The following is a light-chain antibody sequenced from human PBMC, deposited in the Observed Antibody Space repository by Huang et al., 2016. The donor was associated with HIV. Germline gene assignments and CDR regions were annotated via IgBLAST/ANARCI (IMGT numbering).Light chain of an antibody. J-gene: IGKJ4*01. CDR2: DAS. CDR3: QQRSEWLT. CDR1: QSISTY. V-gene: IGKV3-11*01. Sequence: EIVLTQSPATLSLSPGERATLSCRASQSISTYFAWYQHRPGQSPRLLIYDASKRAVGVPTRFSGRGSGTDFTLTISSLEPEDFAVYFFQQRSEWLTFGGGTRVDI.